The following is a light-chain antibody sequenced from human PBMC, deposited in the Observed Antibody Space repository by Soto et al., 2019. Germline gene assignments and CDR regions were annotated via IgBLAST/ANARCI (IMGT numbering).Light chain of an antibody. CDR3: QQYGSSPGT. Sequence: EIVLTQSPGTLSLSPGERATLSCRASQSVSSYLAWYQQKRGQAPRPLISGASSRATGIPDRFSGSGSGTDFTLTISRLEPEDFAVYYCQQYGSSPGTFGGGTKVEIK. CDR1: QSVSSY. V-gene: IGKV3-20*01. J-gene: IGKJ4*01. CDR2: GAS.